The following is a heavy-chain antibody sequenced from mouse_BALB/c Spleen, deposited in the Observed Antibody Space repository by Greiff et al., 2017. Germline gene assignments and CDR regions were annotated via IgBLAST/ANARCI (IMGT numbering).Heavy chain of an antibody. D-gene: IGHD2-4*01. CDR3: ARAHSTMITTRYAMDY. J-gene: IGHJ4*01. V-gene: IGHV3-1*02. Sequence: VQLKESGPDLVKPSQSLSLTCTVTGYSITSGYSWHWIRQFPGNKLEWMGYIHYSGSTNYNPSLKSRISITRDTSKNQFFLQLNSVTTEDTATYYCARAHSTMITTRYAMDYWGQGTSVTVSS. CDR2: IHYSGST. CDR1: GYSITSGYS.